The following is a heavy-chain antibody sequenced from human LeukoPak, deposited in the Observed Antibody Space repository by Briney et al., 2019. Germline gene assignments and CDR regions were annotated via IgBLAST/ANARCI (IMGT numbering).Heavy chain of an antibody. J-gene: IGHJ6*03. D-gene: IGHD2-2*01. V-gene: IGHV4-59*01. CDR1: GGSISDYY. Sequence: SETLSLTCTVSGGSISDYYWNWIRQPPGKGLEWIGDIYYSGSTTYDPSLKSRVTMSVDTSKNQFSLKLRSVTAVDTAVYYCSRGDFCSSSNCYLRPMDVWGKGTTVTVSS. CDR2: IYYSGST. CDR3: SRGDFCSSSNCYLRPMDV.